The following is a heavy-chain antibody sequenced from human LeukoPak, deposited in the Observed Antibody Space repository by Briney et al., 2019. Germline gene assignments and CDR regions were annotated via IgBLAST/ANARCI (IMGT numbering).Heavy chain of an antibody. D-gene: IGHD6-13*01. V-gene: IGHV1-2*02. CDR1: GYSFTAYY. J-gene: IGHJ4*02. CDR2: INPNSGVT. Sequence: ASVKVSCKASGYSFTAYYMHWVRQAPGQGLEWMGWINPNSGVTNYAQKFQGRVTMTRDTSINTAYKELSRLRSDDTAMYYCARYDSSSWSPVTYWGQGTLVTVSS. CDR3: ARYDSSSWSPVTY.